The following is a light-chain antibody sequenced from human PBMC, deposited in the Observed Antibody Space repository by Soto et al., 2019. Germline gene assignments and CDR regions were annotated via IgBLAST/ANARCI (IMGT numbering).Light chain of an antibody. CDR2: DVS. J-gene: IGLJ2*01. CDR1: SSDVGTHNS. V-gene: IGLV2-14*03. CDR3: SSHTISTIPVI. Sequence: QSALTQPASVSGSPGQSIAISCSGTSSDVGTHNSVSWYQQHPGKAPKLLIYDVSSRPLGISDRFSGSKSGSTASLTISGLQDEDEAYYYCSSHTISTIPVIFGGGTKLTVL.